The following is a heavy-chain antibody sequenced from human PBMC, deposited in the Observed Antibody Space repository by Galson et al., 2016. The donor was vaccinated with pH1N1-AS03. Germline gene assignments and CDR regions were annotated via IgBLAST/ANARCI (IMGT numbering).Heavy chain of an antibody. CDR2: IYLDDSDT. CDR1: GYSFTNYW. J-gene: IGHJ4*01. Sequence: QSGAEVTKPGESLKISCQGSGYSFTNYWIGWVRQMPGKGLEWMGIIYLDDSDTRYSPSFQGQVTISADKSISTAYLQWSSLMASDTAMYYCARLTLSSGWPCDYWGQGTLVTVSS. D-gene: IGHD6-19*01. V-gene: IGHV5-51*01. CDR3: ARLTLSSGWPCDY.